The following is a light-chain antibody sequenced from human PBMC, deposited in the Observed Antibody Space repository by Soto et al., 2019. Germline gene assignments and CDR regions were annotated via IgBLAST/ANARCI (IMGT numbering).Light chain of an antibody. J-gene: IGLJ2*01. V-gene: IGLV1-44*01. CDR3: SEWDDSLKGVV. CDR1: STNIGSNT. CDR2: SNN. Sequence: QSVLTQPPSASGTPGQRVTISCSGTSTNIGSNTVHWYQQLPGTAPKLLIYSNNQRPSGVRDRFSGSKCDTSASPAISGLQSEDEDDYCCSEWDDSLKGVVFGGGTKVTVL.